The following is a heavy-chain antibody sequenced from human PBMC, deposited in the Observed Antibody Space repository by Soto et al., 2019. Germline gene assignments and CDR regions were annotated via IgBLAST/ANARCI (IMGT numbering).Heavy chain of an antibody. CDR1: GGSISSSSYY. J-gene: IGHJ5*02. CDR2: IYYSGGT. CDR3: ARSRTLYNWNYVGWFDP. V-gene: IGHV4-39*01. D-gene: IGHD1-7*01. Sequence: QLQLQESGPGLVKPSETLSLTCTVSGGSISSSSYYWGWIRQPPGKGLEWIGSIYYSGGTYYNPSLKSRVTISVDTSKNQFSLKLSSVTAADTAVYYCARSRTLYNWNYVGWFDPWGQGTLVTVSS.